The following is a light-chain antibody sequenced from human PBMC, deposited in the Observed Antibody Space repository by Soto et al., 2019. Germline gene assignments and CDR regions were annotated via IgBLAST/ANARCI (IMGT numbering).Light chain of an antibody. Sequence: QSALTQPASVSGSPGQSITISCTGTSSDVGSYDLVSWYQQHPGKAPKFMIYEGSKRPSGVSNRFSGSKSGNTASLTISGLQAEDEADYYCCSYAGRDYVFGTGTKLTVL. CDR1: SSDVGSYDL. J-gene: IGLJ1*01. CDR3: CSYAGRDYV. CDR2: EGS. V-gene: IGLV2-23*01.